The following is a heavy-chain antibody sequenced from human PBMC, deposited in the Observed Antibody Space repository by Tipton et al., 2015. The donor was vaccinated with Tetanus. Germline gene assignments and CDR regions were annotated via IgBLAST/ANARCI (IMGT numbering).Heavy chain of an antibody. CDR2: ISAYNGNT. J-gene: IGHJ3*02. D-gene: IGHD1-26*01. CDR3: AQKVGATIDDAFDI. CDR1: GYTFTSYY. Sequence: QLVQSGAEVKKPGASVKVSCKASGYTFTSYYMHWVRQAPGQGLEWMGWISAYNGNTNYAQKLQGRVTMTTDTSTSTAYMELRSLRSDDTAVYYCAQKVGATIDDAFDIWGQGTMVTVSS. V-gene: IGHV1-18*04.